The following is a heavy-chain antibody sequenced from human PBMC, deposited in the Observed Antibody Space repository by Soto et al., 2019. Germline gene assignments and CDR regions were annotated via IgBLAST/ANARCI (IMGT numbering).Heavy chain of an antibody. CDR1: GYTFTKYG. J-gene: IGHJ6*02. CDR2: ISTDNGNA. CDR3: ARERVYYDFWSGYYTAYYYYGMDV. V-gene: IGHV1-18*04. D-gene: IGHD3-3*01. Sequence: DASVKVSCKASGYTFTKYGITWVRQAPGQGLEYMGWISTDNGNARSAQKFQGRVTMTTDTSTSTAYMELSSLRSDATAVYYCARERVYYDFWSGYYTAYYYYGMDVWGQGTTVTVSS.